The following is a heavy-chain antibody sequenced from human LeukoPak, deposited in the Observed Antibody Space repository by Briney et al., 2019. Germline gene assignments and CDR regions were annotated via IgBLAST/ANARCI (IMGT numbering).Heavy chain of an antibody. CDR1: GFTFTSYW. CDR2: INHSGST. Sequence: GSLRLSCAVSGFTFTSYWMSWVRQPPGKGLEWIGEINHSGSTNYSPSLKSRVTISVDTSKNQFSLKLSSVTAADTAVYYCARGAPLTGYLTQGFDYWGQGTLVTVSS. V-gene: IGHV4-34*01. D-gene: IGHD3-9*01. CDR3: ARGAPLTGYLTQGFDY. J-gene: IGHJ4*02.